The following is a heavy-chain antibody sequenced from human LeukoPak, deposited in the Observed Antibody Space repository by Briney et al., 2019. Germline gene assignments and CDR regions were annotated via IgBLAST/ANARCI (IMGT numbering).Heavy chain of an antibody. CDR3: ARGRSGSHGPDY. V-gene: IGHV4-34*01. CDR1: GGSFSGYC. CDR2: INHSGST. J-gene: IGHJ4*02. Sequence: PSETLSLTCAVYGGSFSGYCWSWIRQPPGKGLEWIGEINHSGSTNYNPSLKSRVTISVDTSKNQFSLKLSSVTAADTAVYYCARGRSGSHGPDYWGQGTLVTVSS. D-gene: IGHD3-10*01.